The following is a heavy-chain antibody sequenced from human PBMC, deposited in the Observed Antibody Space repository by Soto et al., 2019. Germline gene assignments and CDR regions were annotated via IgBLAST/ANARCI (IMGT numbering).Heavy chain of an antibody. Sequence: ASVKVSCKASGYTFTSYDINWVRQATGQGLEWMGWMNPNSGNTGYAQKFQGRVTMTRNTSISTAYMELSSLRSEDTAVYYCAREDYYDSSGYYDAFDIWGQGTMVTVSS. J-gene: IGHJ3*02. CDR3: AREDYYDSSGYYDAFDI. CDR2: MNPNSGNT. D-gene: IGHD3-22*01. CDR1: GYTFTSYD. V-gene: IGHV1-8*01.